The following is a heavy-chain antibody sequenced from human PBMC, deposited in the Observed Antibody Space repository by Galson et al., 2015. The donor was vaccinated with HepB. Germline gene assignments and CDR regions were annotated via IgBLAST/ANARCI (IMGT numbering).Heavy chain of an antibody. Sequence: SLRLSCAASGFTFSSYWMSWVRQAPGKGLEWVANIKQDGSEKYYVDSVKGRFTISRDNAKNSLYLQMNSLRAEDTAVYYCARDRGDYGDYEVFHRDAFDIWFQGTMFTVSS. CDR1: GFTFSSYW. D-gene: IGHD4-17*01. V-gene: IGHV3-7*03. CDR2: IKQDGSEK. J-gene: IGHJ3*02. CDR3: ARDRGDYGDYEVFHRDAFDI.